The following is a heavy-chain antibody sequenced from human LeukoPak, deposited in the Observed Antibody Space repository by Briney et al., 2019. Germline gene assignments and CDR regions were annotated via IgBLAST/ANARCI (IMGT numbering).Heavy chain of an antibody. V-gene: IGHV4-59*08. J-gene: IGHJ4*02. CDR1: GGPINIYY. Sequence: SETLSLTCTVSGGPINIYYWSWIRQPPGKGLEWIGYIFYSGSTNYNPSLKSRVTISVDTSKNRFSLRLSSVTAADAAVYSCARHSGAYSGGYFDYWGQGTLVTVSS. CDR2: IFYSGST. CDR3: ARHSGAYSGGYFDY. D-gene: IGHD1-26*01.